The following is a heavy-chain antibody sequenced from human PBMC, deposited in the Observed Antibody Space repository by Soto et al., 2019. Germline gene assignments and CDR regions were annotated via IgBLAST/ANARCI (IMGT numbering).Heavy chain of an antibody. CDR2: IVVGSGNT. CDR1: GFTFTSSA. V-gene: IGHV1-58*01. Sequence: GASVKVSCKASGFTFTSSAVQWVRQARGQRLEWIGWIVVGSGNTNYAQKFQERVTITRDMSTSTAYMELSSLRSEDTAVYYCAAINSSGWYESERAFDIWGQGTMVTVS. J-gene: IGHJ3*02. D-gene: IGHD6-19*01. CDR3: AAINSSGWYESERAFDI.